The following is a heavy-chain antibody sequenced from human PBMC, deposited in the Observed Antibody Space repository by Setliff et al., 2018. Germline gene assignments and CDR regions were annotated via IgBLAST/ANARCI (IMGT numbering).Heavy chain of an antibody. D-gene: IGHD2-2*01. J-gene: IGHJ4*02. V-gene: IGHV4-39*07. CDR1: GGSISSSSYY. Sequence: PSETLSLTCTVSGGSISSSSYYWGWIRQPPGKGLEWIGSIYRTGSTYYNPSLKSRVTISVDTSKNQFSLKLSSVTAADTAVYYCARVVPAAMYFDYWGQGTLVTVSS. CDR3: ARVVPAAMYFDY. CDR2: IYRTGST.